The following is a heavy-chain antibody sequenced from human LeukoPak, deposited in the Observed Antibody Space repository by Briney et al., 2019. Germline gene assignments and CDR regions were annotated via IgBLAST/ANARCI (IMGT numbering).Heavy chain of an antibody. D-gene: IGHD6-6*01. V-gene: IGHV4-34*01. J-gene: IGHJ5*02. CDR3: ARNGHSSYRLINNWFDP. CDR1: GGFFSGYY. Sequence: SETLSLTCAVYGGFFSGYYWSWIRQPPGKGLEWIGEINHSGSTNYNPSLKSRVTIPVDTSKNQFSLKLSSVTAADTTVYYCARNGHSSYRLINNWFDPWGQGTLVTVSS. CDR2: INHSGST.